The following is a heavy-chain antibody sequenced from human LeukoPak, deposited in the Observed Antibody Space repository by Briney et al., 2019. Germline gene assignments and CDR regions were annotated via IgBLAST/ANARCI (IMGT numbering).Heavy chain of an antibody. CDR2: ISGSGGTT. CDR1: GFTFNNYA. CDR3: ARVESFNWFDP. D-gene: IGHD1-1*01. J-gene: IGHJ5*02. Sequence: GGSLRLSCAASGFTFNNYAMNWVRQAPGKGLEWVSVISGSGGTTYYADSVRGRFTISRDNSKNTLYLQMNSLRAADTAFYYCARVESFNWFDPWGQGTLVTVSS. V-gene: IGHV3-23*01.